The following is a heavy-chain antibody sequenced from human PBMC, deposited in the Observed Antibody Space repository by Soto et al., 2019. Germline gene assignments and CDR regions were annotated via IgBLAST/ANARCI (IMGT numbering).Heavy chain of an antibody. D-gene: IGHD3-3*01. Sequence: SATLSLTSAVQGGSVNGSYWNWIRQPPGKGLEWIGEINHTGGTHYNPSLKSRVTMSVDTSKNQFSLRLSSVTAADTAIYYCATRITVFGLLIPPFDPWGQGTQVTVSS. CDR1: GGSVNGSY. V-gene: IGHV4-34*01. J-gene: IGHJ5*02. CDR2: INHTGGT. CDR3: ATRITVFGLLIPPFDP.